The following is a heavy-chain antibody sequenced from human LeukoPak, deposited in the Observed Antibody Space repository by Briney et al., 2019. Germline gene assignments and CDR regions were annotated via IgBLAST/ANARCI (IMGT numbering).Heavy chain of an antibody. J-gene: IGHJ4*02. D-gene: IGHD3-22*01. CDR3: ARDIASHDSRHFDS. V-gene: IGHV4-59*01. CDR1: GGSISSYY. CDR2: IYYSGST. Sequence: SETLSLTCTVSGGSISSYYWSWIRQPPGKGLEWIGYIYYSGSTNYNPSLKSRVTISVDTSKNQFSLKLSSVTAADTAVYYCARDIASHDSRHFDSWGQGTLVTVSS.